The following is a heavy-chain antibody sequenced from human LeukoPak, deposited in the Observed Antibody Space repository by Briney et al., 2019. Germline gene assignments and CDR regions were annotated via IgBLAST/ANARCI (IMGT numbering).Heavy chain of an antibody. V-gene: IGHV4-59*01. D-gene: IGHD2-8*02. CDR3: ARVRDDYWSTRSSWFDP. CDR1: GGSISSYY. Sequence: SETLSLTCTVSGGSISSYYWSWIRQPPGKGLEWIGYIYYSGSTNYNPSLKSRVTISVDTSKNQFSLKLSSATAADTAVYYCARVRDDYWSTRSSWFDPWGQGTLVTVSS. J-gene: IGHJ5*02. CDR2: IYYSGST.